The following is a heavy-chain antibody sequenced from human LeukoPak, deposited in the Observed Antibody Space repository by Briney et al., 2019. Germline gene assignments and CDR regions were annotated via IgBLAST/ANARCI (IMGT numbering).Heavy chain of an antibody. Sequence: GESLKISCKGSGYSFTSYWIGWVRQMPGKGLEWMRIIYPGDSDTRYSPSFQGQVTISADKPISTAYLQWSSLKASDTAMYYCARLSIAAAGTEWFDPWGQGTLVTVSS. V-gene: IGHV5-51*01. D-gene: IGHD6-13*01. CDR2: IYPGDSDT. J-gene: IGHJ5*02. CDR3: ARLSIAAAGTEWFDP. CDR1: GYSFTSYW.